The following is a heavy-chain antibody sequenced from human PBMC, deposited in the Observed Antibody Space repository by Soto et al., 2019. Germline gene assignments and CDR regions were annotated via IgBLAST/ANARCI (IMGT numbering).Heavy chain of an antibody. CDR3: EKEPFTRRTSTMYAMEL. V-gene: IGHV3-30*18. CDR2: ISYDGNEK. D-gene: IGHD2-2*01. Sequence: GGSXRLSCSAAVVAFSTYCIHLFRQAPGKGRECVAAISYDGNEKYYADSLQGRFTISRENSKNEIYLQVKSLRGEETAVYYCEKEPFTRRTSTMYAMELWGQGTTVTVYS. J-gene: IGHJ6*01. CDR1: VVAFSTYC.